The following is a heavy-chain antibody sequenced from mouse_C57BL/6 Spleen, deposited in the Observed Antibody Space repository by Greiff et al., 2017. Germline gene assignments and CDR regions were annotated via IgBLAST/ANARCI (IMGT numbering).Heavy chain of an antibody. CDR2: INYDGSST. CDR3: SRVVIYDGYVFDY. J-gene: IGHJ2*01. CDR1: GFTFSDYY. D-gene: IGHD2-2*01. Sequence: EVQVVESEGGLVQPGSSMKLSCTASGFTFSDYYMAWVRQVPEKGLEWVANINYDGSSTYYLDSLKSRFIISRDNAKNILYLQMSSLKSEDTATYYCSRVVIYDGYVFDYWGQGTTLTVSS. V-gene: IGHV5-16*01.